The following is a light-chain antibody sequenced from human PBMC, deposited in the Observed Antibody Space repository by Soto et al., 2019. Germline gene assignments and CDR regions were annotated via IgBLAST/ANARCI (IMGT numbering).Light chain of an antibody. Sequence: EIVLTQSPGTLSLSPGERATLSCRASQSVSSSYLAWYQQKPGQAPRLLIYGASSRATGIPGRFGGSGSGTDFTLTISRLEPEDFAVYYCQQYGSSPGITFGQGTRLEIK. V-gene: IGKV3-20*01. CDR3: QQYGSSPGIT. CDR1: QSVSSSY. CDR2: GAS. J-gene: IGKJ5*01.